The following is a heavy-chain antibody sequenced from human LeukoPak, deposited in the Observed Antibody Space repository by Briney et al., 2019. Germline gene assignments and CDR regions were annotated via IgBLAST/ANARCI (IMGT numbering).Heavy chain of an antibody. J-gene: IGHJ5*02. CDR2: INHSGST. CDR3: ARKVGYYDFWSGQGNWFDP. V-gene: IGHV4-34*01. D-gene: IGHD3-3*01. Sequence: PSETLSLTCAVYGVSFSGYYWSWIRQPPGKGLEWVGEINHSGSTSYNPSLKSRVTISVATSKNQFSLKLSSVTAADTAVYYCARKVGYYDFWSGQGNWFDPWGQGTLVTVSS. CDR1: GVSFSGYY.